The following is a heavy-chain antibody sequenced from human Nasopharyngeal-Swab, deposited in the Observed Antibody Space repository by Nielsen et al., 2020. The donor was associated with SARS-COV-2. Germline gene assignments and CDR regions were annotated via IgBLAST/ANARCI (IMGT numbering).Heavy chain of an antibody. D-gene: IGHD3-10*01. CDR3: ASAKDMVRGVISYYYYMDV. V-gene: IGHV1-18*01. J-gene: IGHJ6*03. CDR1: GYTFTSYG. CDR2: ISAYNGNT. Sequence: ASVKVSCKASGYTFTSYGISWVRQAPGQGLEWMGWISAYNGNTNYAQKLQGRVTMTTDTSTSTAYMELRSLRSDDTAVYYCASAKDMVRGVISYYYYMDVWGKGTTVTVSS.